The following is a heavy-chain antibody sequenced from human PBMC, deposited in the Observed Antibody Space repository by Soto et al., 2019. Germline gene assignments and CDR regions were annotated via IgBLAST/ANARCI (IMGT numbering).Heavy chain of an antibody. CDR3: AREIPSVDSSGWSDAFDI. J-gene: IGHJ3*02. Sequence: NPSETLSLTCAVYGGFFSGYYWSWIRQPPGKGLEWIGEINHSGSTNYNPSPKSRVTISVDTSKNQFSLKLSSVTAADTAVYYCAREIPSVDSSGWSDAFDIWGQGTMVTVSS. D-gene: IGHD6-19*01. CDR1: GGFFSGYY. V-gene: IGHV4-34*01. CDR2: INHSGST.